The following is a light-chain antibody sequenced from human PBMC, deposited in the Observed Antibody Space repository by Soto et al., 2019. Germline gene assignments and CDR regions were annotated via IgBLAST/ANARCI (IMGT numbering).Light chain of an antibody. CDR1: QSVNSR. J-gene: IGKJ4*01. CDR2: GAS. Sequence: IVMTQSPATLPVSPGERATFSCRASQSVNSRLAWYQQNPGQAPRILIYGASTRATGVPARFSGSGSGTEFTLTINSLQSEDVAVYYCQQYDNWPLTFGGGTKVEIK. CDR3: QQYDNWPLT. V-gene: IGKV3-15*01.